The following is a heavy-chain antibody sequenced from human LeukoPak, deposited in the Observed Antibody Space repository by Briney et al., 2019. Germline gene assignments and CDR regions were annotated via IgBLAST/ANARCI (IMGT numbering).Heavy chain of an antibody. V-gene: IGHV3-30-3*01. CDR1: GFTFSSYA. D-gene: IGHD2-15*01. CDR2: ISYDGSNK. J-gene: IGHJ5*02. CDR3: ARDNWDEYCSGGSCRNWFDP. Sequence: PGGSLRLSCAASGFTFSSYAMHWVRQAPGKGLEWVAVISYDGSNKYYADSVKGRFTISRDNAKNSLYLQMNSLRAEDTAVYYCARDNWDEYCSGGSCRNWFDPWGQGTLVTVSS.